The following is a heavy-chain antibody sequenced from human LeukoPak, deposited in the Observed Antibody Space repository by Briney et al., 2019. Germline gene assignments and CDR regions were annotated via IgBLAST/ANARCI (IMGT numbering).Heavy chain of an antibody. CDR1: GGSFSGYY. CDR3: ARGYRNQLWLRGNYFDY. J-gene: IGHJ4*02. D-gene: IGHD5-18*01. V-gene: IGHV4-34*01. Sequence: PSETLSLTCAVYGGSFSGYYWSWIRQPPGKGLEWIGEINHSGSTNYNPSLKSRVTISVDTSKNQFSLKLSSVTAADTAVYYCARGYRNQLWLRGNYFDYWGQGTLVTVSS. CDR2: INHSGST.